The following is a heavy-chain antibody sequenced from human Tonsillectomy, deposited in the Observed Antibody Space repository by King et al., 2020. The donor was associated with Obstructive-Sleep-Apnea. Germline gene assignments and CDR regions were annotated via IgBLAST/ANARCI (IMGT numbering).Heavy chain of an antibody. D-gene: IGHD3-10*01. J-gene: IGHJ4*02. Sequence: VQLVESGGGVVQPGRSLRLSCAASGFTFSNYAIHWVRQAPGKGLEWVAVISYDGSNKYYVDSVKGRFTISRDNSKNTLYLQMNSLTVEDTAVYYCARADYSNSGTYQLDYWGQGILAIVSS. CDR2: ISYDGSNK. V-gene: IGHV3-30*03. CDR3: ARADYSNSGTYQLDY. CDR1: GFTFSNYA.